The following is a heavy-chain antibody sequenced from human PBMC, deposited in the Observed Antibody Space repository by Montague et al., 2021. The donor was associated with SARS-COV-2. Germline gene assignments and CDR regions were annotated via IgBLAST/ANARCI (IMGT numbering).Heavy chain of an antibody. CDR3: ARRAQWQLSWFFDL. V-gene: IGHV4-39*01. Sequence: SETLSLTCTVSGGSISSGTYYWGWVRQPPGKGLEWIGTINYSGKTYYNPSLKSRVTISVDTSKNQFSLKVTSVTAADTAVYYCARRAQWQLSWFFDLWGSGTLVTVSS. D-gene: IGHD6-19*01. CDR1: GGSISSGTYY. J-gene: IGHJ2*01. CDR2: INYSGKT.